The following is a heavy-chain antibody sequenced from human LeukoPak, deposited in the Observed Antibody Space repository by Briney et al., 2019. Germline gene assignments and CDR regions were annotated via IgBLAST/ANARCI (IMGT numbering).Heavy chain of an antibody. CDR1: GFTFSSYW. J-gene: IGHJ4*02. D-gene: IGHD6-13*01. V-gene: IGHV3-7*02. CDR3: ARGRSTSSWYYFDY. Sequence: PGGSLRLSCAASGFTFSSYWMSWVRQAPGKGLEWVANIKQDGSEKYYADSVKGRFTISRDNAKNSLYLQMDSLRADDTAVYYCARGRSTSSWYYFDYWGQGILVTVSS. CDR2: IKQDGSEK.